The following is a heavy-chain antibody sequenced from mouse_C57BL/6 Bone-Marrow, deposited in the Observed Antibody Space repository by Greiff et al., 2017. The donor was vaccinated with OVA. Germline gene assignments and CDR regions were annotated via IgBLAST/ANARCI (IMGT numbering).Heavy chain of an antibody. J-gene: IGHJ1*03. CDR2: IDPSDSYT. D-gene: IGHD1-1*01. CDR3: ARIYYYGSSDV. CDR1: GYTFTSYW. V-gene: IGHV1-59*01. Sequence: VQLQQPGAELVRPGTSVKLSCKASGYTFTSYWMHWVKQRPGQGLEWIGVIDPSDSYTNYNQKFKGKATLTVDTSSSTAYMQLSSLTSEDSAVYYCARIYYYGSSDVWGTGTTVTVSS.